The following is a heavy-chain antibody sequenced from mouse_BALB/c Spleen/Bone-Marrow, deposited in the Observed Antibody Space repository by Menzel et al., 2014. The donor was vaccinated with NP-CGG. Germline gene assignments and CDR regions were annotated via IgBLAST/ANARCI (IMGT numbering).Heavy chain of an antibody. D-gene: IGHD6-1*01. Sequence: VQLKDSGAELVKPGASVKLSCTASGFNIRDTYMQWVKQRPEQGLEWIGRIDPANVNTKYDPKFQGKATITADTSSNTAYLHLSSLTSEDTAVYYCARGKGSYVGFADRGQGTLVTVSA. CDR3: ARGKGSYVGFAD. J-gene: IGHJ3*01. CDR1: GFNIRDTY. CDR2: IDPANVNT. V-gene: IGHV14-3*02.